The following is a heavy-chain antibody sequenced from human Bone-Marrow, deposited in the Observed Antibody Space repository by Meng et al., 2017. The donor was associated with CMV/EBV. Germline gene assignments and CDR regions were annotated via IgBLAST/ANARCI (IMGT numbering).Heavy chain of an antibody. CDR3: AREWGVGGYSYGPRSYYYYGMAV. Sequence: GESLKISCAASGFTFSSYGMHWVRQAPGKGLEWVAVIWYDGSNKYYADSVKGRFTISRDNSKNTLYVQMNSLRAEDTAVYYCAREWGVGGYSYGPRSYYYYGMAVWGQGPTVTGCS. J-gene: IGHJ6*01. CDR1: GFTFSSYG. V-gene: IGHV3-33*01. D-gene: IGHD5-18*01. CDR2: IWYDGSNK.